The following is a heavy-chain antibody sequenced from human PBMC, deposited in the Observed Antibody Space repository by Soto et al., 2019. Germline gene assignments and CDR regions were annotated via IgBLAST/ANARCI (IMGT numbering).Heavy chain of an antibody. J-gene: IGHJ4*02. CDR1: GFTFSSYA. CDR2: ISGSGGST. CDR3: AKCYDSSGYYRGPYY. D-gene: IGHD3-22*01. V-gene: IGHV3-23*01. Sequence: EVQLLESGGGLVQPGGSLRLSCAASGFTFSSYAMSWVRQAPGTGLEWVSAISGSGGSTYYADSVKGRFTISRDNSKNTLYMQMNSLRAEDTAVYYCAKCYDSSGYYRGPYYWGQGTLVTVSS.